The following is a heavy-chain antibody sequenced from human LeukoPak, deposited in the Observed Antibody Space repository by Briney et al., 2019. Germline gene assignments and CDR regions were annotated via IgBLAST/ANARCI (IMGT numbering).Heavy chain of an antibody. Sequence: SETLSLTCTVPGGSISSYYWSWIRQPPGKGLEWIGYIYYSGNTNYNPSLKSRVTISVDTSKNQFSLKLSSVTAADTAVYYCARDLGGPIYGFVYWGQGTLVTVSS. J-gene: IGHJ4*02. V-gene: IGHV4-59*01. CDR1: GGSISSYY. CDR2: IYYSGNT. D-gene: IGHD4-17*01. CDR3: ARDLGGPIYGFVY.